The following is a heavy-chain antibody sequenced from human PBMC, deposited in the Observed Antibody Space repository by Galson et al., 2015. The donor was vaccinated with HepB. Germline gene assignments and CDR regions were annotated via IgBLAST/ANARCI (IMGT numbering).Heavy chain of an antibody. CDR3: ARSDVGGSYGVY. Sequence: SETLSLTCAVYGGSFSGYYWTWIRQPPGKGLEWIGEINHSGGTNYNPSLKSRVTISVDTSKKQSSLKLSSVTAADTAVYYCARSDVGGSYGVYWGQGTLVTVSS. V-gene: IGHV4-34*01. J-gene: IGHJ4*02. D-gene: IGHD2-2*01. CDR1: GGSFSGYY. CDR2: INHSGGT.